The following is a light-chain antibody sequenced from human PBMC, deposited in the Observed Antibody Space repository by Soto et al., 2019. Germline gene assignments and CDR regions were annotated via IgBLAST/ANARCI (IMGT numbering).Light chain of an antibody. CDR2: GNN. CDR3: QSYDSSLSGGV. Sequence: QSVLTQPPSVSGAPGQRVTISCTGSSFNIGAGYDVHWYQQLPGTAPKLLIYGNNNRPSGVPDRFSGSKSGTSASLAITGFQAEDEADYYCQSYDSSLSGGVFGGGTQLTVL. CDR1: SFNIGAGYD. J-gene: IGLJ7*01. V-gene: IGLV1-40*01.